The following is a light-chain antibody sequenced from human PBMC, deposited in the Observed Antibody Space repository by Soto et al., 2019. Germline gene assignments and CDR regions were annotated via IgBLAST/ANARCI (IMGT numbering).Light chain of an antibody. CDR2: EVV. Sequence: QSSLTHPPSSSGSPGQSVTISCTGTKNDIGVYDFVSWYQHHPGKAPRLIIYEVVQRPSGVPDRFSGSKSGNTASLTVSGLQAADEADYFCKSYAVSNTYVVGSGTKV. J-gene: IGLJ1*01. V-gene: IGLV2-8*01. CDR3: KSYAVSNTYV. CDR1: KNDIGVYDF.